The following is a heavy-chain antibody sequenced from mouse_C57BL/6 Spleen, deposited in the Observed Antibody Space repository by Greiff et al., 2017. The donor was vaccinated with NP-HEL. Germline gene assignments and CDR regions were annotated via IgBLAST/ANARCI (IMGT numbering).Heavy chain of an antibody. V-gene: IGHV1-19*01. Sequence: EVQLQQSGPVLVKPGASVKMSCKASGYTFTDYYMNWVKQSHGKSLEWIGVINPYNGGTSYNQKFKGKATLTVDKSSSTAYMELNSLTSEDSAVYYCARRTVVDYAMDYWGQGTSVTVSS. CDR1: GYTFTDYY. J-gene: IGHJ4*01. D-gene: IGHD1-1*01. CDR3: ARRTVVDYAMDY. CDR2: INPYNGGT.